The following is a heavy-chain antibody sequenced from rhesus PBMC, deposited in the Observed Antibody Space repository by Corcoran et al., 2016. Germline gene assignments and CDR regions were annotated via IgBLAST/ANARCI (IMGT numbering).Heavy chain of an antibody. CDR1: GGSTSSHY. D-gene: IGHD3-16*01. CDR2: SDGVGGRT. Sequence: QVQLQESGPGLVKPSETLSLTCAVSGGSTSSHYWSWIRKAPGKGLEVIGRSDGVGGRTQYNPAPKCRVTSSTATAKNQFSLKLSSVAATDTAVYDCASMVGHSGSYYFDYWGQGVLVTVSS. J-gene: IGHJ4*01. V-gene: IGHV4-160*01. CDR3: ASMVGHSGSYYFDY.